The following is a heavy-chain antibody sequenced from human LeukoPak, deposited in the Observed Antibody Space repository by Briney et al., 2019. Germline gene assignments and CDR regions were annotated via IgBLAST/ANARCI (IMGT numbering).Heavy chain of an antibody. Sequence: SETLSLTCAVYGGSFSGYYWSWIRQPPGKGLEWIGEINHSGSTNYNPSLKSRVTISVDTSKNQFSLKLSSVTAADTAVYYCARRGYSYGYSNYWDQGTLVTVSS. CDR2: INHSGST. CDR3: ARRGYSYGYSNY. J-gene: IGHJ4*02. V-gene: IGHV4-34*01. CDR1: GGSFSGYY. D-gene: IGHD5-18*01.